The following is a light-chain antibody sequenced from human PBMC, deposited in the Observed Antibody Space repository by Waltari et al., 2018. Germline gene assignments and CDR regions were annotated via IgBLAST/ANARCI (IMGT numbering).Light chain of an antibody. CDR1: QTITSNF. Sequence: EIVLTQSPGTLSLSPGERATLSCRSGQTITSNFLAWYQQKPGHPPRLLIYGASSRATGIPDRFSGSGSGTDFTLTISRLEPEDSAVYSCQQYASSPLTFGGGTKVEI. CDR2: GAS. CDR3: QQYASSPLT. J-gene: IGKJ4*01. V-gene: IGKV3-20*01.